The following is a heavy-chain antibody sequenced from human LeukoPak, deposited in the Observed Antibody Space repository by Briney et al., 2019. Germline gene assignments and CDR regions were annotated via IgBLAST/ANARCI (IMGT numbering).Heavy chain of an antibody. Sequence: QTGGSLRLSCTASGFTLGSHDMHWVRQIPGQGLEWVSAVSSGFHAFFADSVQRRFTASREDARNSLYLQMNSLRAGDTAVYYCVREARGYHYSSFAYWGQGTLVTVSS. J-gene: IGHJ4*02. V-gene: IGHV3-13*01. D-gene: IGHD4-11*01. CDR2: VSSGFHA. CDR3: VREARGYHYSSFAY. CDR1: GFTLGSHD.